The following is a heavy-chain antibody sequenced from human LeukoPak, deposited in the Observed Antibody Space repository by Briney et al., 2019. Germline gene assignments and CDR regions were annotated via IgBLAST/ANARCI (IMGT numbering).Heavy chain of an antibody. CDR3: AELGITMIGGV. CDR1: GFTFSNYA. J-gene: IGHJ6*04. V-gene: IGHV3-23*01. CDR2: ISGSASST. D-gene: IGHD3-10*02. Sequence: SGGSLRLSCAASGFTFSNYAMSWVRQAPGQGLEWVSVISGSASSTYYADSVKGRFTISRDNAKNSLYLQMNSLRAEDTAVYYCAELGITMIGGVWGKGTTVTISS.